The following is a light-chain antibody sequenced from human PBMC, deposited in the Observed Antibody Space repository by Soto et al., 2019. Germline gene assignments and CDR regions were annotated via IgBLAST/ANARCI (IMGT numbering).Light chain of an antibody. CDR2: GAS. J-gene: IGKJ2*01. Sequence: EIVLTQSPGTLSLSPGERATLSCRASQSVSSSYLAWYQQKPGQAPRLLIYGASSRDTGIPDRFSGSGSGTDFTLTISRLEPEDFAVYYCQKYGSSHTIGQGTKLEIK. CDR3: QKYGSSHT. CDR1: QSVSSSY. V-gene: IGKV3-20*01.